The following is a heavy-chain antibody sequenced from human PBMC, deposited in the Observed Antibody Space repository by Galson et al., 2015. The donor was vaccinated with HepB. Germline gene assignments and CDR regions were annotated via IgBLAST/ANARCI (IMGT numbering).Heavy chain of an antibody. J-gene: IGHJ6*02. Sequence: LRLSCAASGFSFMSHSMNWVRHSPGKGLEWLAYISPGGAKNYADSARGRFPISRDNAKKSMYLHMSSLRVEDTAVYYCARNPASYDYYNMDVWGQGTTVTVSS. D-gene: IGHD2-21*01. CDR3: ARNPASYDYYNMDV. CDR1: GFSFMSHS. CDR2: ISPGGAK. V-gene: IGHV3-48*01.